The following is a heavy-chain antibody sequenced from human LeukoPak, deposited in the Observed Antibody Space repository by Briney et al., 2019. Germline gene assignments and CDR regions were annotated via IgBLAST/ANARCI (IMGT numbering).Heavy chain of an antibody. Sequence: TSETLSLTCTVSGGSISSGGYYWSWIRQHPGKGLEWIGYIYYSGSTYYNPSLKSRVTISVDTSKNQFSLKLSSVTAADTAVYYCARECTIFGVYYFDYWGQGTLVTVSS. CDR1: GGSISSGGYY. D-gene: IGHD3-3*01. CDR2: IYYSGST. V-gene: IGHV4-31*03. J-gene: IGHJ4*02. CDR3: ARECTIFGVYYFDY.